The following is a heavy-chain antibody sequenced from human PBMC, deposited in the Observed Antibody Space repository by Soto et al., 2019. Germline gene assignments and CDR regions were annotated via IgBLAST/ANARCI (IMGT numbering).Heavy chain of an antibody. CDR2: ISAYNGNT. CDR3: ARVGCSSTSCSLGPFDY. V-gene: IGHV1-18*01. D-gene: IGHD2-2*01. J-gene: IGHJ4*02. CDR1: GYTFTSYG. Sequence: QVQLVQSGAEVKKPGASVKVSCKASGYTFTSYGISWVRQAPGQGLEWMGWISAYNGNTNHAQKLQGRVTMTTDTPTSTAYMALRSLRSDDTAVYYCARVGCSSTSCSLGPFDYWGQGTLVTVSS.